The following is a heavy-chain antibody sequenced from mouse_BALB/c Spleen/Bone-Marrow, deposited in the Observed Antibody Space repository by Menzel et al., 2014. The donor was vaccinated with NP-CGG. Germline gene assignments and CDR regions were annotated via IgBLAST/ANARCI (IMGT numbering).Heavy chain of an antibody. Sequence: QVQLQQSGPCLVAPSQSLSITCTVSGFSLTSYGVHWVRQPPGKGLEWLGVIWAGGSTNYNSALMSRLSISKDNSKSQVFLKMNSLQTDDTAMYYCARGLQYYAMDYWGQGTSVTVSS. V-gene: IGHV2-9*02. CDR2: IWAGGST. CDR1: GFSLTSYG. CDR3: ARGLQYYAMDY. J-gene: IGHJ4*01. D-gene: IGHD2-4*01.